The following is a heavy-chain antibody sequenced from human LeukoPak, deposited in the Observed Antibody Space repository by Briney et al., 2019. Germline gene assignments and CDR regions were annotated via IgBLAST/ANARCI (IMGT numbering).Heavy chain of an antibody. CDR1: GFTFSSYS. Sequence: PGGSLRLSCAASGFTFSSYSMNWVRQAPGKGLEWVSSISSSSSYIYYADSVKGRFTISRDNAKNSLYLQMNSLRAEDTAVYYCARKDFVWGSYRSLLGSWMSGVQTFDYWGQGTLVTVSS. CDR2: ISSSSSYI. V-gene: IGHV3-21*01. D-gene: IGHD3-16*02. CDR3: ARKDFVWGSYRSLLGSWMSGVQTFDY. J-gene: IGHJ4*02.